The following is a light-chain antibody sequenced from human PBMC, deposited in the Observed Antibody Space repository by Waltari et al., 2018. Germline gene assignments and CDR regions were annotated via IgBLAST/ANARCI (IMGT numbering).Light chain of an antibody. V-gene: IGKV3-11*01. Sequence: EIVLTQSPATLSLSPGERSTLSSRPSQSVSSYLTWYQQEPGQAPRLLIYYASNRATGIPARFSGSGSGTDFTLTISSLEPEDFAVYYCKQRSNWPPYTFGQGTKLEIK. J-gene: IGKJ2*01. CDR3: KQRSNWPPYT. CDR2: YAS. CDR1: QSVSSY.